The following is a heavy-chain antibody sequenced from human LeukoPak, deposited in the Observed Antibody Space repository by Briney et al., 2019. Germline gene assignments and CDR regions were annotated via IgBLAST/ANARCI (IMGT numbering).Heavy chain of an antibody. D-gene: IGHD3-3*01. CDR2: ISYDGSNK. V-gene: IGHV3-30-3*01. Sequence: GRSLRLSCAASGFTFSSYAMHLVRQAPGKGLGLVAVISYDGSNKYYADSVKGRFTISRDNSKNTLYLQMNSLRAEDTAVYYCARDRAQGSDFWSGYYGYYYYGMDVWGQGTTVTVSS. CDR1: GFTFSSYA. J-gene: IGHJ6*02. CDR3: ARDRAQGSDFWSGYYGYYYYGMDV.